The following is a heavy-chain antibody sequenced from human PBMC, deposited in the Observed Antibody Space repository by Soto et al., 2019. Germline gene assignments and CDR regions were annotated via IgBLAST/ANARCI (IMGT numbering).Heavy chain of an antibody. CDR1: GGSISSGGYS. Sequence: QLQLQESGSALVKPSQTLSLTCAVSGGSISSGGYSWSWIRQPPGKGLEWIGYIYHSVSTYYNPSLKSRVTISVDRSKNQFSPKLSSVTAADTAVYYCAAGGGLPRYYWGQGTLVTVSS. V-gene: IGHV4-30-2*01. CDR3: AAGGGLPRYY. J-gene: IGHJ4*02. CDR2: IYHSVST. D-gene: IGHD5-12*01.